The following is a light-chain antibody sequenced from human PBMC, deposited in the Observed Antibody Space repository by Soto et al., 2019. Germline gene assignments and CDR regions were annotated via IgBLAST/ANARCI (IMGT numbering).Light chain of an antibody. Sequence: EIVMTQSPATLSVSPGERATLSCRASQSVSNNLAWYQKKPGQAPRLLIYGASTRATGIPARFSGSGSGTEFTLTIRSLQSEDFEVYYCEQYNNWWTFGQGTRVEIK. CDR2: GAS. CDR3: EQYNNWWT. V-gene: IGKV3-15*01. J-gene: IGKJ1*01. CDR1: QSVSNN.